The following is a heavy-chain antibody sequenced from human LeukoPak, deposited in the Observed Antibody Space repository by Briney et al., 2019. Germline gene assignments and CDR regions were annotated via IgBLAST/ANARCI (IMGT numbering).Heavy chain of an antibody. CDR3: ARAGGWYDYYGMDV. CDR2: IYYSGST. Sequence: PSETLSLTCTVSGGSIGSSSYYWGWIRQPPGKGLEWIGSIYYSGSTYYNPSLKSRVTISVDRSKNQFSLKLSSVTAADTAVYYCARAGGWYDYYGMDVWGQGTTVTVSS. V-gene: IGHV4-39*07. CDR1: GGSIGSSSYY. J-gene: IGHJ6*02. D-gene: IGHD6-19*01.